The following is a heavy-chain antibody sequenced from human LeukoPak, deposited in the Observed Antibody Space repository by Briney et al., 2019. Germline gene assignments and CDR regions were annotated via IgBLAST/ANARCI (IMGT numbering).Heavy chain of an antibody. CDR3: ASPGSYSSSWFDY. CDR2: IIPIFGTA. V-gene: IGHV1-69*13. CDR1: GYTFTSYG. D-gene: IGHD6-13*01. Sequence: SVKVSCKASGYTFTSYGISWVRQAPGQGLEWMGGIIPIFGTANYAQKFQGRVTITADESTSTAYMELSSLRSEDTAVYYCASPGSYSSSWFDYWGQGTLVTVSS. J-gene: IGHJ4*02.